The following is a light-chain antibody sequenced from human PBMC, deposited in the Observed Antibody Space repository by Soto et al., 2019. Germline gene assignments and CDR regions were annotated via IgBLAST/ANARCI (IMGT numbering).Light chain of an antibody. V-gene: IGKV3-11*01. J-gene: IGKJ1*01. Sequence: ILLTPSPVTLSSSPGARPTLSGKASQTVSNKLAWYQHKPGQAPRLLIYDTSNRDTGIPARFSGSGSGTDFTLTISSLEAEDFAVYYCHQRKSWPRTFGQGTKGDIK. CDR2: DTS. CDR3: HQRKSWPRT. CDR1: QTVSNK.